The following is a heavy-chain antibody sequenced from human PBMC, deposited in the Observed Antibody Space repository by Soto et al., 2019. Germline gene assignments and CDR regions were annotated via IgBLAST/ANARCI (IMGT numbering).Heavy chain of an antibody. CDR1: GFTVSSNS. Sequence: EVELVETGGGLIQPGGSLRLSCAVSGFTVSSNSMSWVRQAPGKGLEWVSLIYADGGTYYGDSVKGRFTISRDTSKNTVSLQVTSLRADDTAVYYCARDNSILGAPFQDWGQGTLVTVSS. CDR2: IYADGGT. V-gene: IGHV3-53*02. CDR3: ARDNSILGAPFQD. D-gene: IGHD3-16*01. J-gene: IGHJ1*01.